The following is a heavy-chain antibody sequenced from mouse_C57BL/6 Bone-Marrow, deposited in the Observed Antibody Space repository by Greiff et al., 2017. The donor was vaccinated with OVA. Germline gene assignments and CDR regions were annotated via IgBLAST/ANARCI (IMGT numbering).Heavy chain of an antibody. CDR1: GYTFTSYW. V-gene: IGHV1-64*01. J-gene: IGHJ1*03. CDR3: APYYGSSYWYFDV. CDR2: IHPNSGST. D-gene: IGHD1-1*01. Sequence: QVQLQQSGAELVKPGASVKLSCKASGYTFTSYWMHWVKQRPGQGLEWIGMIHPNSGSTNYNEKFKSKATLTVDKSSSTAYMQLSSLTSEDSAVYYCAPYYGSSYWYFDVWGTGTTVTVSS.